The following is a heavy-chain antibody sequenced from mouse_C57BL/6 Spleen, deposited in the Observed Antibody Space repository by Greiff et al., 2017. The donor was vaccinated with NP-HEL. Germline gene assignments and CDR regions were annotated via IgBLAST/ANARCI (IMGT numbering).Heavy chain of an antibody. CDR2: ISSGGSYT. CDR1: GFTFSSYG. V-gene: IGHV5-6*01. D-gene: IGHD2-4*01. J-gene: IGHJ3*01. CDR3: ARHGYYDYDGAWFAY. Sequence: EVQGVESGGDLVKPGGSLKLSCAASGFTFSSYGMSWVRQTPDKRLEWVATISSGGSYTYYPDSVKGRFTISRDNAKNTLYLQMSSLKSEDTAMYYCARHGYYDYDGAWFAYWGQGTLVTVSA.